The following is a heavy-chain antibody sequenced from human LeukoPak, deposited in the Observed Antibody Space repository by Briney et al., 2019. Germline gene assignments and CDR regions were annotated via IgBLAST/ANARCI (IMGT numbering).Heavy chain of an antibody. V-gene: IGHV3-21*01. J-gene: IGHJ4*02. Sequence: GESLRLSCAASGFTFSSYSMNWVRQAPGKGLEWVSSISSSSSYIYYADSVKGRFTISRDNAKNSLYLQMNSLRAEDTAVYYCARDPRWGIAAAEYYFDYWGQGTLVTVSS. CDR2: ISSSSSYI. CDR1: GFTFSSYS. CDR3: ARDPRWGIAAAEYYFDY. D-gene: IGHD6-13*01.